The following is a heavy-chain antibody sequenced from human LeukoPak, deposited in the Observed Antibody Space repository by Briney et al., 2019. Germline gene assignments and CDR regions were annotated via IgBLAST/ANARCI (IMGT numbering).Heavy chain of an antibody. J-gene: IGHJ5*02. Sequence: PSETLSLTCTVSGGSISSSSYYWGWIRQPPGKGLQWIGEINHSGSTNYNPSLKSRVTISVDTSKNQFSLKLSSVTAADTAVYYCARGVVHFVYSSSWNWFDPWGQGTLVTVSS. D-gene: IGHD6-13*01. CDR1: GGSISSSSYY. CDR2: INHSGST. V-gene: IGHV4-39*07. CDR3: ARGVVHFVYSSSWNWFDP.